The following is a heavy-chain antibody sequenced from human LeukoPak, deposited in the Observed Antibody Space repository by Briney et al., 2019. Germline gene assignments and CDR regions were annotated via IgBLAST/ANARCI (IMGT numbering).Heavy chain of an antibody. Sequence: SETLSLTCTVSVGSISSYYWSWIRQPPGKGLEWIGYLYYNGNTNNNSSLKSRITMSVDTSNNQFSLRLSSVTAADTAVYYCAKIPKGGDGLTSADQIYFDIWGRGTLVIVSS. CDR1: VGSISSYY. CDR2: LYYNGNT. J-gene: IGHJ2*01. CDR3: AKIPKGGDGLTSADQIYFDI. D-gene: IGHD2-21*01. V-gene: IGHV4-59*08.